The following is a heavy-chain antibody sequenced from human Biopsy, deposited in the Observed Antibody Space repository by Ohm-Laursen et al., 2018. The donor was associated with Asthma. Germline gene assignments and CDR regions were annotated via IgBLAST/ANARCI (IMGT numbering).Heavy chain of an antibody. J-gene: IGHJ3*02. CDR1: GFSFSNFA. CDR3: VRDGTDDAFDI. Sequence: SLRLSCTAFGFSFSNFAIHWVRRAPGKGLEWVGVISKDASTQDYADSVKGRFTMARDNSKNTLDLQMNSLREEDTAVYYCVRDGTDDAFDIWGQGTVVSVSS. D-gene: IGHD1-1*01. V-gene: IGHV3-30*01. CDR2: ISKDASTQ.